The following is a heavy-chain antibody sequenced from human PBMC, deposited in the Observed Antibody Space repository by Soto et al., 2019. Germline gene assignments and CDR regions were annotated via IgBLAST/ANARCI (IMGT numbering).Heavy chain of an antibody. CDR2: IDPTDSYT. CDR3: ARRAQYIFGHYNSFDV. J-gene: IGHJ3*01. D-gene: IGHD3-9*01. Sequence: PGESLKISCQASGYSFTTYWISWVRQMPGKGLECMGRIDPTDSYTDYGPSFEGHVTMSVDRSINTAYLEWSSLKASDSAMYYCARRAQYIFGHYNSFDVGGKGTMVTVPS. CDR1: GYSFTTYW. V-gene: IGHV5-10-1*01.